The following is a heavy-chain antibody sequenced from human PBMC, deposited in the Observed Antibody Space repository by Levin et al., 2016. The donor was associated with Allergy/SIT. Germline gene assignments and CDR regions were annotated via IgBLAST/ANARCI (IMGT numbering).Heavy chain of an antibody. CDR2: IKQDGSEK. V-gene: IGHV3-7*04. Sequence: GGSLRLSCAASGFTFSSYWMSWVRQAPGKGLEWVANIKQDGSEKYYVDSVKGRFTISRDNAKNSLYLQMNSLRAEDTAVYYCARSLYYYDSSGYYLDYWGQGTLVTVSS. J-gene: IGHJ4*02. CDR1: GFTFSSYW. D-gene: IGHD3-22*01. CDR3: ARSLYYYDSSGYYLDY.